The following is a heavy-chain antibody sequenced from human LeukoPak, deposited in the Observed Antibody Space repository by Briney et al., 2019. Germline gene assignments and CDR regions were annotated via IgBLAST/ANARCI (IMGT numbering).Heavy chain of an antibody. CDR3: ARQMPNYYGSGSPPLHYYYMDV. CDR2: VYYSGST. CDR1: GGSISSSSYY. V-gene: IGHV4-39*01. Sequence: SETLSLTCAVSGGSISSSSYYWGWIRQPPGKRLGWIGGVYYSGSTYYNPSLKSRVTISVDTSKNQFSLRLSSVPAADTAVYYCARQMPNYYGSGSPPLHYYYMDVWGKGTTVTISS. J-gene: IGHJ6*03. D-gene: IGHD3-10*01.